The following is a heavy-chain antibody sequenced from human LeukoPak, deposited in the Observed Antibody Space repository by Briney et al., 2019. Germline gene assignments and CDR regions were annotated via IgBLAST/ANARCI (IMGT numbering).Heavy chain of an antibody. V-gene: IGHV3-21*01. Sequence: GGSLRPSCAASGFTFSSYSMNWVRQAPGKGLEWVSSISSSSSYIYYADSVKGRFTISRDNAKNSLYLQMNSLRAEDTAVYYCARDLVVYAIAPNDAFDIWGQGSMVTVSS. CDR3: ARDLVVYAIAPNDAFDI. J-gene: IGHJ3*02. CDR1: GFTFSSYS. D-gene: IGHD2-8*01. CDR2: ISSSSSYI.